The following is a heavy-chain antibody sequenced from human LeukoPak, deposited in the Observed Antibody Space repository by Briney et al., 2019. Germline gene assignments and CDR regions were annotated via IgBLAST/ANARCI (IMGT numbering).Heavy chain of an antibody. D-gene: IGHD3-22*01. V-gene: IGHV3-30*04. CDR2: MSEDGTNK. J-gene: IGHJ5*02. CDR3: ARGAIVVLTYWLDH. CDR1: GFTFSTYA. Sequence: GGSLRLSCAASGFTFSTYAMRWVRQAPGKGLEWVSPMSEDGTNKDYADSVKSRFTLSTDNSRNTLYVYMQMDSLRVEDTALYFCARGAIVVLTYWLDHWGQGTLVTVSS.